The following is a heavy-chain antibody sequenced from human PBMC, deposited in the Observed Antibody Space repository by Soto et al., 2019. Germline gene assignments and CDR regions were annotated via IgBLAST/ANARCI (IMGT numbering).Heavy chain of an antibody. CDR3: TRVGSWFDP. CDR2: IYYSGST. CDR1: GGSISRYY. V-gene: IGHV4-59*01. Sequence: PSETLALTCTVSGGSISRYYWSWIRQPPGKGLEWIGYIYYSGSTNYNPSLKSRVTISVDTSKNHFSLTLRPVTAADTAVYYCTRVGSWFDPWGQATLVTVST. J-gene: IGHJ5*02.